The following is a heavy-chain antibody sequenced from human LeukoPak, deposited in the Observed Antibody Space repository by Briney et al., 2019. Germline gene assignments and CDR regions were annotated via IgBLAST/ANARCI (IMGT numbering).Heavy chain of an antibody. J-gene: IGHJ6*02. CDR1: GYTFTSYY. CDR3: ARGPYSSGWYTDYYYYYGMDV. V-gene: IGHV1-46*01. D-gene: IGHD6-19*01. Sequence: ASVKVSCKASGYTFTSYYMHWVRQAPGQGLEWMGIINPSGGSTSYAQKFQGRVTMTRDTSTSTAYMELRSLRSDDTAVYHCARGPYSSGWYTDYYYYYGMDVWGQGTTVTVSS. CDR2: INPSGGST.